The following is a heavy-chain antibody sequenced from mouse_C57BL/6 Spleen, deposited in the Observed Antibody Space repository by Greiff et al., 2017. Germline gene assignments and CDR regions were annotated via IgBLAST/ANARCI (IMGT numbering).Heavy chain of an antibody. CDR1: GFNIKNTY. D-gene: IGHD1-1*01. V-gene: IGHV14-3*01. Sequence: VQLHQSVAELVRPGASVKLSCTASGFNIKNTYMHWVKQRPEQGLEWIGRIDPANGNTKYAPKFQGKATITADTSSNTAYLQLSSLTSEDTAIYYCALYYYGSPYAMDYWGQGTSVTVSS. CDR2: IDPANGNT. J-gene: IGHJ4*01. CDR3: ALYYYGSPYAMDY.